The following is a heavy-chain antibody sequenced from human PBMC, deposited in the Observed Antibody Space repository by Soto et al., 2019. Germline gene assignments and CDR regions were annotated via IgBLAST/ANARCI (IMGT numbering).Heavy chain of an antibody. CDR3: ARTHWNDLVYYFDY. CDR1: GFSLSTSGMC. V-gene: IGHV2-70*11. CDR2: IDWDDDK. J-gene: IGHJ4*02. D-gene: IGHD1-1*01. Sequence: GPTLVNPPQTLTLTCTFSGFSLSTSGMCVSWIRQPPGKALEWLARIDWDDDKYYSTSLKTRLTISKDTSKNQVVLTMTNMDPVDTATYYCARTHWNDLVYYFDYWGQGTLVTVSS.